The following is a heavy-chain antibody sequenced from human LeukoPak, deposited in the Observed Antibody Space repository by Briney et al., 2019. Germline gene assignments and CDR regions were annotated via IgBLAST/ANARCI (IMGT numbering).Heavy chain of an antibody. J-gene: IGHJ6*03. V-gene: IGHV3-30*02. Sequence: PGGSLRLSCAASGFTFSSYGMHWVRQAPGKGLEWVAFIRYDGSNKYYADSVKGRFTISRDNSKNTLYLQMNSLRAEDTAVYYCARTYCGGDCFRTMGSYYYYMDVWGKGTTVTISS. D-gene: IGHD2-21*02. CDR1: GFTFSSYG. CDR3: ARTYCGGDCFRTMGSYYYYMDV. CDR2: IRYDGSNK.